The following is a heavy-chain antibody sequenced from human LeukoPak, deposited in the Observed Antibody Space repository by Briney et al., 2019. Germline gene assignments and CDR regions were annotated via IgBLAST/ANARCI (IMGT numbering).Heavy chain of an antibody. CDR2: ISSSSSYI. CDR3: AKDLVVPAAKAFDY. CDR1: GFTFSSYS. V-gene: IGHV3-21*04. J-gene: IGHJ4*02. Sequence: GGSLRLSCAASGFTFSSYSMNWVRQAPGKGLEWVSSISSSSSYIYYADSVKGRFTISRDNAKNSLYLQMNSLRAEDTAVYYCAKDLVVPAAKAFDYWGQGTLVTVSS. D-gene: IGHD2-2*01.